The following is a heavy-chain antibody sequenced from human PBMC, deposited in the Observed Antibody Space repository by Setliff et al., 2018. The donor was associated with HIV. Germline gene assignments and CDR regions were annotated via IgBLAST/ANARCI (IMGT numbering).Heavy chain of an antibody. CDR2: IKQDGSEE. J-gene: IGHJ3*01. CDR1: GITFSNSW. D-gene: IGHD2-8*02. Sequence: GGSLRLSCAASGITFSNSWMSWVRQAPGKGLEWVASIKQDGSEEYYVDSVKGRFTISRDNAENLLYLQMNILRVEDTAVYYCARDLLASKATFDVWGHGTMVTVSS. V-gene: IGHV3-7*01. CDR3: ARDLLASKATFDV.